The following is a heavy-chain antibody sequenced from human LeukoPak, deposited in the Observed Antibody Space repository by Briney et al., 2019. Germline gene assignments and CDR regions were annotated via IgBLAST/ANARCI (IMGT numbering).Heavy chain of an antibody. V-gene: IGHV5-51*01. CDR1: GYNFTTYW. CDR2: IYPRDSQI. CDR3: ARHTKRPQAGWFDP. Sequence: GESLKISCKASGYNFTTYWIGWVRQMPGKGLEYMGIIYPRDSQIRYSPSFQGQVTISADKTISTAYLQWTSLKASDTAIYYCARHTKRPQAGWFDPWGQGTLVTVSS. J-gene: IGHJ5*02. D-gene: IGHD6-25*01.